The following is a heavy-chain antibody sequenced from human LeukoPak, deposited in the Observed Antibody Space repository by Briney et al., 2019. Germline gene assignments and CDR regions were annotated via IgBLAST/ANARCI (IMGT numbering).Heavy chain of an antibody. V-gene: IGHV4-30-2*01. CDR2: IYHSGST. CDR3: ARAPSGSPNPGGFDY. CDR1: GGSISSGGYS. D-gene: IGHD1-26*01. J-gene: IGHJ4*02. Sequence: SQTLSLTCAVSGGSISSGGYSWSWIRQPPGKGLEWIGYIYHSGSTYYNPSLKSRVTISVDRSKNQFSLKLSSVTAADTAVYYCARAPSGSPNPGGFDYWGQGTLVTVSS.